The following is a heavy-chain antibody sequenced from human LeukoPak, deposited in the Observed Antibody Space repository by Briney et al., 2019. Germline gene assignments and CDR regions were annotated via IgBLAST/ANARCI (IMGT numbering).Heavy chain of an antibody. D-gene: IGHD2-2*02. Sequence: GGSLRLSCAASGFTVISNEMSWVRQAPGKGLEWVSSICGGRTYYAESRKGRFTISTDNSKNALHLQTNCLRAEDTAVSPPGGYCSSTSCYKPRSYYYYYMHVWGKGTTVTVSS. CDR2: ICGGRT. V-gene: IGHV3-38-3*01. CDR3: GGYCSSTSCYKPRSYYYYYMHV. J-gene: IGHJ6*03. CDR1: GFTVISNE.